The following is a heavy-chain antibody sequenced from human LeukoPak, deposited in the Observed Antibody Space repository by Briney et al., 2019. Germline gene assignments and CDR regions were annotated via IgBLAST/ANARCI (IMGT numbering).Heavy chain of an antibody. D-gene: IGHD2-2*01. Sequence: GGSLGLSCAASGFTFSSYAMSWVRQAPGKGLEWVSAISGSGGSTYYADSVKGRFTISRDNSKNTLYLQMNSLRAEDTAVYYCAKRSCSSTGCYPYYYYMDVWGKGTTVTVSS. CDR3: AKRSCSSTGCYPYYYYMDV. CDR1: GFTFSSYA. J-gene: IGHJ6*03. V-gene: IGHV3-23*01. CDR2: ISGSGGST.